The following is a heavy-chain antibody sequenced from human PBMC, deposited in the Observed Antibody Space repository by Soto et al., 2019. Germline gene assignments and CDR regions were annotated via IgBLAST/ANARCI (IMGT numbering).Heavy chain of an antibody. CDR2: IISYHGK. CDR1: GFSLSDDTMG. Sequence: QVTLKESGPVLVKPTEPLTLTCSVSGFSLSDDTMGVSWVRQSPGKAPEWLVHIISYHGKSFRKSLQGRITVYEDTSKSQVVLMMTNMDPEDAGTYYCARIVVPGTIPTFDYWGQGTLVTVSS. J-gene: IGHJ4*02. D-gene: IGHD1-7*01. V-gene: IGHV2-26*01. CDR3: ARIVVPGTIPTFDY.